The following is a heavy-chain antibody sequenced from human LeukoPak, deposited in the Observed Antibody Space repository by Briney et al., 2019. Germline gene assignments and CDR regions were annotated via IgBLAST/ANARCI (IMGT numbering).Heavy chain of an antibody. CDR1: GYTFTSYD. CDR2: VNPNSGNT. V-gene: IGHV1-8*03. Sequence: ASVKVSCKASGYTFTSYDINWVRQATGQGLEWMGWVNPNSGNTGYAQKFQGRVTITRNTSIGTAYMELSSLRSEDTAVYYCARGLGYSSSWYAAGINYNWFDPWGQGTLVTVSS. CDR3: ARGLGYSSSWYAAGINYNWFDP. D-gene: IGHD6-13*01. J-gene: IGHJ5*02.